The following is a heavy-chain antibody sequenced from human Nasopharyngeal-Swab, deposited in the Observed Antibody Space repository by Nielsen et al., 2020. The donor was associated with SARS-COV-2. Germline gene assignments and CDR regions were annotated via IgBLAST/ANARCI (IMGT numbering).Heavy chain of an antibody. J-gene: IGHJ4*02. D-gene: IGHD3-3*01. V-gene: IGHV4-34*01. CDR1: GGSFSGYY. CDR3: ASTYDFWSGSRPPHVDY. Sequence: GSLRLSCAVYGGSFSGYYWSWIRQPPGKGLEWIGEINHSGSTNYNPSLKSRVTISVDTSKNQFSLKLSSVTAAGTAVYYCASTYDFWSGSRPPHVDYWGQGTLVTVSS. CDR2: INHSGST.